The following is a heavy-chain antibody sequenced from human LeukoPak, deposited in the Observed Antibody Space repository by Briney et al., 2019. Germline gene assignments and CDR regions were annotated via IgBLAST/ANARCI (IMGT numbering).Heavy chain of an antibody. J-gene: IGHJ4*02. CDR3: AKGIFILSYSSGWYLAY. CDR2: ISGSGGST. V-gene: IGHV3-23*01. D-gene: IGHD6-19*01. CDR1: GFTFSSYG. Sequence: GGSLRLSCAASGFTFSSYGMSWVRQAPGKGLEWVSAISGSGGSTYYADSVKGRFTISRDNSKNTLYLQMNSLRAEDTAVYYCAKGIFILSYSSGWYLAYWGQGTLVTVSS.